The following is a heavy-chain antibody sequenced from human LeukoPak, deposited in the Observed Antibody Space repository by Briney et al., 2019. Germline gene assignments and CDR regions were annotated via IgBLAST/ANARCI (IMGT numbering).Heavy chain of an antibody. CDR1: GFTFSSYS. D-gene: IGHD3-10*01. CDR2: ISSSSSYI. J-gene: IGHJ4*02. V-gene: IGHV3-21*01. CDR3: ARGARWFGEFAIDY. Sequence: PGGSLRLSCAASGFTFSSYSMNWVRQAPGKGLEWVSSISSSSSYIYYADSVKGRFTISRDNAKNSLYLQMNSLRAEDTAVYYRARGARWFGEFAIDYWGQGTLVTVSS.